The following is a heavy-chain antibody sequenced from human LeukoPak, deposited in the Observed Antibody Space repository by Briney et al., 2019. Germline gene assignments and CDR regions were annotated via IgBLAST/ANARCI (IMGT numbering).Heavy chain of an antibody. J-gene: IGHJ4*02. CDR2: VSPDGNSK. V-gene: IGHV3-30*14. D-gene: IGHD3-10*02. CDR1: GFTLSNYPA. Sequence: GGSLRLSCIASGFTLSNYPAMHWVRPAPGKGLEWVAAVSPDGNSKYYADSVKGRFTISRDNSKNTLYLQMNSLRAEDTAVYYCARVMFGESAFGYWGQGTLVTVSS. CDR3: ARVMFGESAFGY.